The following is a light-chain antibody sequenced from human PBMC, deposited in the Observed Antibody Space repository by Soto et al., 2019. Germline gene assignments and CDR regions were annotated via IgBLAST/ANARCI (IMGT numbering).Light chain of an antibody. CDR1: SSDVGGFNY. J-gene: IGLJ1*01. Sequence: LTRPPSLSGSPGQSVTISCTGTSSDVGGFNYVSWYQHHPGKAPKLMIYDVSKRPSGVPDRFSGSKSGNTASLTISGLQAEDEADYYCCSYAGGYTHYVFATGTKVTVL. V-gene: IGLV2-11*01. CDR2: DVS. CDR3: CSYAGGYTHYV.